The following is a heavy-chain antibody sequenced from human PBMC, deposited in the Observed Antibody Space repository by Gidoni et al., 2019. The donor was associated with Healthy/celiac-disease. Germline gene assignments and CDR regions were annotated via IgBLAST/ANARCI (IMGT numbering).Heavy chain of an antibody. V-gene: IGHV3-23*01. CDR1: GFTFSSYA. CDR2: ISGSGGST. Sequence: EVQLLESGGGLVQPGGSLRLSCAASGFTFSSYAMNWVRQAPGKGLEWVSAISGSGGSTYYADSVKGRFTISRDNSKNTLYLQMNSLRAEDTAVYYCAKREDIVVVPAAWGFHAFDIWGQGTMVTVSS. J-gene: IGHJ3*02. D-gene: IGHD2-2*01. CDR3: AKREDIVVVPAAWGFHAFDI.